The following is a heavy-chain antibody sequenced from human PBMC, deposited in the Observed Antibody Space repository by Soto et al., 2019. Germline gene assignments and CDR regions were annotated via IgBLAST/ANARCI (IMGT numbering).Heavy chain of an antibody. J-gene: IGHJ6*03. CDR2: INHSGST. CDR1: GGSFSGYY. CDR3: ARGYDDYIWGSYRYTHYYYYYMDV. Sequence: SETLSLTCAVYGGSFSGYYWSWIRQPPGKGLEWIGEINHSGSTNYNPSLKSRVTISVDTSISTAYMELSSLRSEDTAVYYCARGYDDYIWGSYRYTHYYYYYMDVWGKGTTVTVSS. D-gene: IGHD3-16*02. V-gene: IGHV4-34*01.